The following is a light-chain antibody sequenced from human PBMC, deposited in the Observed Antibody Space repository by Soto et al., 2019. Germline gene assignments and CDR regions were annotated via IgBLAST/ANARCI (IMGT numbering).Light chain of an antibody. J-gene: IGKJ1*01. CDR1: QDIKSY. V-gene: IGKV1-33*01. CDR3: QQYESFSGT. CDR2: DAS. Sequence: DIQMTQSPSSLSASVGDRATITCQASQDIKSYLNWYQQKSGKAPKLLIYDASDLETGVPSRFSGSGSGTKFTLTIASLQPDDFATYYCQQYESFSGTFGPGTKVDIK.